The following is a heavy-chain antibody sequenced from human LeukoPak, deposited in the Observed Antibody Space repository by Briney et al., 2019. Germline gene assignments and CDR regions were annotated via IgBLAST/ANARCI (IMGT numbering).Heavy chain of an antibody. Sequence: GGSLRLSCAASGFTFSSYGMHWVRQAPGKGLEWVAFIRYDGSNKYYADSVKGRFTISRDNSKNTLYLQMNSLRAEDTAVYYCAKEVIAYCGGDCYSGFDYWGQGTLVTVSS. CDR3: AKEVIAYCGGDCYSGFDY. J-gene: IGHJ4*02. V-gene: IGHV3-30*02. CDR1: GFTFSSYG. D-gene: IGHD2-21*02. CDR2: IRYDGSNK.